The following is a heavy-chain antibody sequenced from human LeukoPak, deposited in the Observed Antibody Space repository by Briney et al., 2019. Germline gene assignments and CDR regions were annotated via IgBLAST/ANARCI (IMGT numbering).Heavy chain of an antibody. V-gene: IGHV4-39*01. J-gene: IGHJ3*02. CDR1: GGSISSNTYY. Sequence: PSETLSLTCTVSGGSISSNTYYWDWIRQPPGEGLERIGSIYYSGSTYYNPSLKSRVTMSVDMSENQFSLRLSSVTAADTAVFYCARHVPSIDAFDIWGQGTMVTVSS. CDR2: IYYSGST. CDR3: ARHVPSIDAFDI.